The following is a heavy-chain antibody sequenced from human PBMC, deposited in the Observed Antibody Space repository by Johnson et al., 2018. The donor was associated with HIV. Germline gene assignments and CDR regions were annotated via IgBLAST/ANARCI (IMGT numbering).Heavy chain of an antibody. D-gene: IGHD6-6*01. Sequence: EKLVESGGGVVQPGGSLRVSCAASGFTVSSNYMSWVRQAPGKGLEWVSGFYSGGSTYYADSVKGRFIISRDNSKNTLYLQMNSLRVEDTAVYYCARAERSSSGVDAFDIWGQGTMVTVSS. V-gene: IGHV3-66*01. CDR1: GFTVSSNY. J-gene: IGHJ3*02. CDR2: FYSGGST. CDR3: ARAERSSSGVDAFDI.